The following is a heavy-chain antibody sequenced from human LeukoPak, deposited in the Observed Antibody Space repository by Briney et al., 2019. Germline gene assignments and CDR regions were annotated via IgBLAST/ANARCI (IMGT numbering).Heavy chain of an antibody. D-gene: IGHD3-22*01. CDR1: GGSISRYY. V-gene: IGHV4-59*08. CDR2: IYYSGSA. Sequence: SETLSLTCTVSGGSISRYYWSWIRQPPGKGLEWIGYIYYSGSANYNPSLKSRVTISVDTSKNQFSLKLSSVTAADTAVYYCASDYDSSGYYFIWGQGTLDTVSS. J-gene: IGHJ4*02. CDR3: ASDYDSSGYYFI.